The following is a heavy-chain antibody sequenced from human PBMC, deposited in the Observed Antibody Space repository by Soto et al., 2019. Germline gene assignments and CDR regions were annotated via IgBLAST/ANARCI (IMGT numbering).Heavy chain of an antibody. CDR2: IIPIFGTA. CDR1: GGTFSSYA. J-gene: IGHJ5*02. CDR3: AREVGATINWFDP. V-gene: IGHV1-69*13. Sequence: GASVKVSCKASGGTFSSYAISWVRQAPGQGPEWMGGIIPIFGTANYAQKFQGRVTITADESTSTAYMELSSLRSEDTAVYYCAREVGATINWFDPWGQGTLVTVSS. D-gene: IGHD1-26*01.